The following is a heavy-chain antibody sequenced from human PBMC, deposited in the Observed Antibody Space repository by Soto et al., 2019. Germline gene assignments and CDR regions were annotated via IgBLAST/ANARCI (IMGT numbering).Heavy chain of an antibody. V-gene: IGHV3-23*01. CDR1: GVTFSSCA. CDR3: AKPLTTRARGAFHX. J-gene: IGHJ3*02. Sequence: EGSLRLSCAASGVTFSSCAMSWVRQAPGKWLEWVSSISCSGGSTYYAYSVKGRLTISRDNSNKTLYLQMNRMRAEDTAVYYCAKPLTTRARGAFHXWRQATTRTVS. CDR2: ISCSGGST. D-gene: IGHD3-10*01.